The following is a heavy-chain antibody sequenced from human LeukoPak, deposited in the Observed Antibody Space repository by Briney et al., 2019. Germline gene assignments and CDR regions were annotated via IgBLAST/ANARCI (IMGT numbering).Heavy chain of an antibody. D-gene: IGHD3-10*01. V-gene: IGHV1-69*05. CDR1: GGTFSSYA. CDR3: ARDRGGSGSYYNFGIPFGMDV. Sequence: ASVKVSCKASGGTFSSYAISWVRQAPGQGLEWMGGIIPIFGTANYAQKFQGRVTITTDESTSTAYMELSSLRSEDTAVYYCARDRGGSGSYYNFGIPFGMDVRGQGTTVTVSS. CDR2: IIPIFGTA. J-gene: IGHJ6*02.